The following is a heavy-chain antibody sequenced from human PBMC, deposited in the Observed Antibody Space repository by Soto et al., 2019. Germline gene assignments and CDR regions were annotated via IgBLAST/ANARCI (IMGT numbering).Heavy chain of an antibody. Sequence: GGSLTLSCAASGFTFSSYAMSCFRQAPGKGLEWVSAISGSGGSTYYADSVKGRFTISRDNSKNTLYLQMNSLRAEDTAVYYCANAPYSGSYYYYYGMDVWGQGTTVTVSS. CDR3: ANAPYSGSYYYYYGMDV. CDR2: ISGSGGST. CDR1: GFTFSSYA. V-gene: IGHV3-23*01. J-gene: IGHJ6*02. D-gene: IGHD1-26*01.